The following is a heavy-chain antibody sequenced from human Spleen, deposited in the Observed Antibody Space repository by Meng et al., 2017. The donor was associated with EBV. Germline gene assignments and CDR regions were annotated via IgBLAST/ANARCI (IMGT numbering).Heavy chain of an antibody. CDR3: SLYYYGSESYYNSGP. J-gene: IGHJ5*02. Sequence: EVQLVESGGGLVKPAGSLRLAWAASGFTFSKAWMNWVRQAPGKGPEWVGRIKSKTDGETTDYAAPVKGRFTISRDDSRNTLYLQMNSLKIEDTAVYYCSLYYYGSESYYNSGPWGQGTLGTSPQ. CDR2: IKSKTDGETT. V-gene: IGHV3-15*01. D-gene: IGHD3-10*01. CDR1: GFTFSKAW.